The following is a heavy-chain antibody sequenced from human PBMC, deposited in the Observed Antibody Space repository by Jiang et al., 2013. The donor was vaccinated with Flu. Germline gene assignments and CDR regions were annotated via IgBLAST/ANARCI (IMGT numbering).Heavy chain of an antibody. CDR2: ISAYNGNT. J-gene: IGHJ5*02. CDR1: GYTFTSYG. D-gene: IGHD3-10*01. Sequence: GAEVKKPGASVKVSCKASGYTFTSYGISWVRQAPGQGLEWMGWISAYNGNTNYAQKLQGRVTMTTDTSTSTAYMELRSLRSDDTAVYYCARAPIYYGSGSYNWFDPWGQGTLVTVSS. V-gene: IGHV1-18*01. CDR3: ARAPIYYGSGSYNWFDP.